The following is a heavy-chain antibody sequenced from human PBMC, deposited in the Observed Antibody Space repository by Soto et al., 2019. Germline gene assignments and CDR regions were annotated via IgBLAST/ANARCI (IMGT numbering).Heavy chain of an antibody. D-gene: IGHD3-10*01. V-gene: IGHV1-58*01. Sequence: SVKVSCKASGFTFSSSAVQWVRQARGQRLEWIGKIVVGSGNTNYAQKVQGRVTMTRDTSTSTVYMELNSLRSEDTAVYYCTRDAVWFGERGYYFDYWGQGTLVTVSS. J-gene: IGHJ4*02. CDR2: IVVGSGNT. CDR3: TRDAVWFGERGYYFDY. CDR1: GFTFSSSA.